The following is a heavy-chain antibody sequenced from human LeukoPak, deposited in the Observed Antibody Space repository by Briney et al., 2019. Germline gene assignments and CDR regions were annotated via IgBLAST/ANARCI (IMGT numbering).Heavy chain of an antibody. Sequence: ASVKVSCKASGYTFTGYYMHWVRQAPGQGLEWMGWINPNSGGTNYAQKFQGRVTMTRDTSISTAYMELSRLRSDDTAVYYCARVALSYDFARFSYYYYMNVWGKGTTVTISS. J-gene: IGHJ6*03. CDR2: INPNSGGT. CDR1: GYTFTGYY. D-gene: IGHD3-3*01. CDR3: ARVALSYDFARFSYYYYMNV. V-gene: IGHV1-2*02.